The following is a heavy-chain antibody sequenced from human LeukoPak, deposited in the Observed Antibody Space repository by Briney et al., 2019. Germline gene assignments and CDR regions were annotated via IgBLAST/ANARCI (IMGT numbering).Heavy chain of an antibody. D-gene: IGHD6-13*01. V-gene: IGHV4-59*01. J-gene: IGHJ4*02. Sequence: PSEALSLTCTVSGGSISSYYWSWIRQPPGKGLEWIGYIYYSGTTNYNPSLKSRVTISVDTSKNQFSLKLSSVTAADTAVYYCARGVYIAAAQYGYWGQGTLVTVSS. CDR3: ARGVYIAAAQYGY. CDR2: IYYSGTT. CDR1: GGSISSYY.